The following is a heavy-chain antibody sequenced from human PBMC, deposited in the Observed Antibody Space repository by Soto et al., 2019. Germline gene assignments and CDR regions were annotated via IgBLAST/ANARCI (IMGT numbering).Heavy chain of an antibody. D-gene: IGHD3-22*01. J-gene: IGHJ3*01. CDR2: IQYSGDT. V-gene: IGHV4-61*08. CDR3: ARHDYSDRAFDL. CDR1: GGSVGSGAYY. Sequence: PSETLSLTRIVSGGSVGSGAYYWSWIRQPPGNALEWIGYIQYSGDTNYNSSLKSRVTISVDMSRNRFSLKLTSVTAADTAFYYCARHDYSDRAFDLWGQGTMVTVSS.